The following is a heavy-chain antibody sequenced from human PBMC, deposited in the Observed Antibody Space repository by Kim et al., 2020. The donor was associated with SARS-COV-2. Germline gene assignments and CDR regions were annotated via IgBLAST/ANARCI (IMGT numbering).Heavy chain of an antibody. D-gene: IGHD5-12*01. Sequence: GSTYYADSVKGRFTISRDNTKNTLYLQMNSLRAEDTAVYYCATQRWLRLIWGQGTLVTVSS. CDR2: GST. J-gene: IGHJ4*02. CDR3: ATQRWLRLI. V-gene: IGHV3-23*01.